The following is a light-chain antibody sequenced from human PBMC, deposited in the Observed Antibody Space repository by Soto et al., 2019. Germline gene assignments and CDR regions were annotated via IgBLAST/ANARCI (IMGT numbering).Light chain of an antibody. V-gene: IGKV1-27*01. J-gene: IGKJ1*01. Sequence: DIQMTQSPSSLSASVGDRVTITCRASQGISNYLAWYQQQPGKVPKLLIYLASTWQSGVPSRFSGSGSGTDFTLTISSLQPEDVATYSCQKYNSAPWTFGQGTKVEIK. CDR1: QGISNY. CDR2: LAS. CDR3: QKYNSAPWT.